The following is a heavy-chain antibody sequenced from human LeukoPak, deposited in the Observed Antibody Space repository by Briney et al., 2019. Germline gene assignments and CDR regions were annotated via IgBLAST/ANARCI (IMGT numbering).Heavy chain of an antibody. D-gene: IGHD2-15*01. CDR2: IRYDGNNK. Sequence: GGSLRLSCTVSGFTVSSNSMSWVRQAPGKGLNWVAFIRYDGNNKYYADSVKGRFTISRDNSKNMLYLEMNSLSTEDTAVYYCAKVRYCSGVNCYPDDNWGQGTLVTVSS. V-gene: IGHV3-30*02. CDR1: GFTVSSNS. J-gene: IGHJ4*02. CDR3: AKVRYCSGVNCYPDDN.